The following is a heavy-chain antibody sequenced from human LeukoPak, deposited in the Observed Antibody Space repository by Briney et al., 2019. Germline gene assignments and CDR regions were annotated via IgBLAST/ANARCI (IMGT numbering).Heavy chain of an antibody. J-gene: IGHJ4*02. V-gene: IGHV4-4*07. D-gene: IGHD2-2*01. Sequence: PSETLSLTCTVSGGSISGYYWSWIRQPAGKGLEWIGRIYTSGSTNYNPSLKSRVTMSVDTSKNQFSLKLSSVTAADTAVYYCARDGGYCSSTSCPPFDYWGQGTLVTVSS. CDR2: IYTSGST. CDR1: GGSISGYY. CDR3: ARDGGYCSSTSCPPFDY.